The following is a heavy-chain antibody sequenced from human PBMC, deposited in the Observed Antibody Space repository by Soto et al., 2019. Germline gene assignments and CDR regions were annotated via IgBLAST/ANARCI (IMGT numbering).Heavy chain of an antibody. D-gene: IGHD1-20*01. J-gene: IGHJ4*02. Sequence: QVQLVQSGAEVKKPVASVKGSFTASGYTFTSYAIHWVRQAPGQRLEWLGWVNSGNGNTKYSQKLQGRVTLTRDTSASSAYMALSSLRSEETAVDSCPRDFGYIWTLIHYSGQGTFVIVSS. CDR2: VNSGNGNT. CDR3: PRDFGYIWTLIHY. V-gene: IGHV1-3*01. CDR1: GYTFTSYA.